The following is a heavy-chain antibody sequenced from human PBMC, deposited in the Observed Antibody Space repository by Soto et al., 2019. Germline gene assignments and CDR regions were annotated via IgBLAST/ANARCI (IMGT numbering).Heavy chain of an antibody. CDR1: GFTFSSYA. CDR3: AKYWGDIVLMVYAMGGWFDP. D-gene: IGHD2-8*01. CDR2: ISGSGGST. J-gene: IGHJ5*02. V-gene: IGHV3-23*01. Sequence: GGSLILSCAASGFTFSSYAMSWVRQAPGKGLEWVSAISGSGGSTYYADSVKGRFTISRDNSKNTLYLQMNSLRAEDTAVYYCAKYWGDIVLMVYAMGGWFDPWVQGTLVTVS.